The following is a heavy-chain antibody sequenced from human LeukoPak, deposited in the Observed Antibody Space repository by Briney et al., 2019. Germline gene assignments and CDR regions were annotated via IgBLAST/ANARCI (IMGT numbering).Heavy chain of an antibody. V-gene: IGHV3-66*01. Sequence: GGSLRLSCAASGFTVSSNYMSWVRQAPGKGLEWVSVIYGGGTTYYADSVKGRFTISRDTSRNILYLQMNGLRAEDTAVYWCARVAAAGTSRSGYWGQGTLVTVSS. D-gene: IGHD6-13*01. J-gene: IGHJ4*02. CDR3: ARVAAAGTSRSGY. CDR1: GFTVSSNY. CDR2: IYGGGTT.